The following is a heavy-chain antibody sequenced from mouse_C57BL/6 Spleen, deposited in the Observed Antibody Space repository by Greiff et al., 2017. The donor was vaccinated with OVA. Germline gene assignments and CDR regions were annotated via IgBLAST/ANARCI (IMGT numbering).Heavy chain of an antibody. CDR1: GYTFTSYW. Sequence: QVQLQQPGAELVMPGASVKLSCKASGYTFTSYWMHWVKQRPGQGLEWIGEIDPSGSYTNYNQKFKGKSTLTVDKSSSTAYMQLSSLTSEDSAVYYCARITTRYFDGWGTGTTVTVAS. J-gene: IGHJ1*03. CDR3: ARITTRYFDG. CDR2: IDPSGSYT. D-gene: IGHD1-1*01. V-gene: IGHV1-69*01.